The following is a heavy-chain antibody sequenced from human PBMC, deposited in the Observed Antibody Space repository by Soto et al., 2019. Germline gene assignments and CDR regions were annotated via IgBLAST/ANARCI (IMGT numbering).Heavy chain of an antibody. D-gene: IGHD6-6*01. J-gene: IGHJ4*02. CDR3: ASQLVKIPYYFDY. CDR1: GGSISSGGYS. V-gene: IGHV4-30-2*01. Sequence: PSETLSLTCAVSGGSISSGGYSWSWIRQPPGKGLEWIGYIYHSGSTYYNPSLKSRVTISVDRSKNQFSLKLSSVTAADTAVYYCASQLVKIPYYFDYWGQGTLVTVSS. CDR2: IYHSGST.